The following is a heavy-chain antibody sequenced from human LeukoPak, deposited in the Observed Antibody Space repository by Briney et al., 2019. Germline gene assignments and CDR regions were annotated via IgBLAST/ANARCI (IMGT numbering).Heavy chain of an antibody. D-gene: IGHD6-19*01. Sequence: ASVKVSCKASGGTFSSYAISWVRQAPGQGLEWMGGIIPIFGTANYAQKFQGRVTITTDESTSTAYMELSSLRSEDTAVYYCARVAVAGPYFDCWGQGTLVTVSS. V-gene: IGHV1-69*05. J-gene: IGHJ4*02. CDR3: ARVAVAGPYFDC. CDR1: GGTFSSYA. CDR2: IIPIFGTA.